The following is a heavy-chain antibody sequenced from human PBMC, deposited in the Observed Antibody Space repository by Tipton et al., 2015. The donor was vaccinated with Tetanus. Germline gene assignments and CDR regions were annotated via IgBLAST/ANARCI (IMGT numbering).Heavy chain of an antibody. V-gene: IGHV1-69*06. J-gene: IGHJ6*02. D-gene: IGHD2-21*02. CDR1: GGTYSSSA. CDR3: ARCGGDCYDYYGMDV. CDR2: IIPIFGTA. Sequence: QLVQSGAEVKKPGSSVKVSCKASGGTYSSSAISWVRQAPGQGLEWMGRIIPIFGTANYAQKFQGRVKITPDKSTSPAYMELCSLRSEDPAVYYCARCGGDCYDYYGMDVWGQGPTVTVSS.